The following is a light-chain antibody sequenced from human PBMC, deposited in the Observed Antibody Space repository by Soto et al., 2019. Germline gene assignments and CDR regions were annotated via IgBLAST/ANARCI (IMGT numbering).Light chain of an antibody. CDR1: QSVSSN. J-gene: IGKJ1*01. CDR3: QPYNNWPPWT. CDR2: GAS. Sequence: EVVMTQSPVTLSVSPGERATLYCRASQSVSSNLAWYQQKPGQAPRLLIYGASTRATGVPARFSGSGSGTEFPLTISRLQSEDFAVYYCQPYNNWPPWTFGQGTKVEIK. V-gene: IGKV3-15*01.